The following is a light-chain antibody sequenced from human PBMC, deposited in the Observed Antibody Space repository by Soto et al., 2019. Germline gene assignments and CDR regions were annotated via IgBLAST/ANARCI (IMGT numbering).Light chain of an antibody. Sequence: DLQMTQSPSTLSASVGDRVTITCRASQSISSWLAWYQQKPGKAPKLLIYKASSLESGVPSRFSGSGSGTEFTLTISILQPDDFATYYCQQYNSYLWTFGQGTKVEIK. V-gene: IGKV1-5*03. CDR1: QSISSW. J-gene: IGKJ1*01. CDR2: KAS. CDR3: QQYNSYLWT.